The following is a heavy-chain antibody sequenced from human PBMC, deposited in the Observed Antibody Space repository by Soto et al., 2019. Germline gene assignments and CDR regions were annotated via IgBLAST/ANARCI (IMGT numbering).Heavy chain of an antibody. CDR2: ISYSGST. J-gene: IGHJ5*02. D-gene: IGHD2-21*01. V-gene: IGHV4-30-4*01. CDR3: ASRVVLGWSDWFDP. Sequence: QVQLQESGPGLVKPSQTLSLTCTVSGGSISRGDYYWSWIRQPPGKGLEWIGYISYSGSTYYNPSLKSRVTISLDTSKNQFSLKLSSVTAADTAVYYCASRVVLGWSDWFDPWGQGTLVTVSS. CDR1: GGSISRGDYY.